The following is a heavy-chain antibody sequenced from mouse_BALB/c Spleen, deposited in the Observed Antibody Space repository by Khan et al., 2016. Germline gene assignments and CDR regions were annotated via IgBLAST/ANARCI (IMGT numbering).Heavy chain of an antibody. CDR2: ISYDGSN. J-gene: IGHJ3*01. D-gene: IGHD1-1*02. Sequence: EVQLQESGPGLVKPSQSLSLTCSVTGYSITSGYYWNWIRQFPGNKLEWMGYISYDGSNNYNPSLKNRISINRDTSKNQFFLKLNSVTTEDTATXSWAASGGYERFAYWGQGTLVTFSA. V-gene: IGHV3-6*02. CDR3: AASGGYERFAY. CDR1: GYSITSGYY.